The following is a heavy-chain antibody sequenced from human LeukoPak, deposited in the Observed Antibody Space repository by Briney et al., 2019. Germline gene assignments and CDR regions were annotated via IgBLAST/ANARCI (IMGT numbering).Heavy chain of an antibody. CDR3: ARGGVDIVATIGSYYFDY. J-gene: IGHJ4*02. V-gene: IGHV1-2*02. CDR2: IYPNSGGT. CDR1: GYTFTRYY. Sequence: RASVKVSCKASGYTFTRYYIHWVRQPAGQGVEWMGWIYPNSGGTNYAQKFQGRVTMTRDTSITTGYMELSRLRSDDTAVYYCARGGVDIVATIGSYYFDYWGQGTLITVSS. D-gene: IGHD5-12*01.